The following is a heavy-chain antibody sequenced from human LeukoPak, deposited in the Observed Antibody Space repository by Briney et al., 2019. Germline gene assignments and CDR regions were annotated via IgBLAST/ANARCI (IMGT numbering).Heavy chain of an antibody. D-gene: IGHD2-2*01. CDR3: ARVYCSSTSCLEADY. CDR2: ISAYNGNT. V-gene: IGHV1-18*04. J-gene: IGHJ4*02. CDR1: GYTFTSYG. Sequence: ASVKVSCKASGYTFTSYGISWVRQVPGQGLEWMGWISAYNGNTNYAQKLQGRVTMTTDTSTSTAYMELRSLRSDDTAVYYCARVYCSSTSCLEADYWGQGTLVTVSS.